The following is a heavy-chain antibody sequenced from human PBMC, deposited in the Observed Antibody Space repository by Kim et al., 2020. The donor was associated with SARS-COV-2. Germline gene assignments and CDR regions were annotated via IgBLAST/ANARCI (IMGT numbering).Heavy chain of an antibody. D-gene: IGHD6-19*01. Sequence: GGSLRLSCVASGFTINTYWMGWFRQAPGKGPEWVANIKEDGSEQYYVDSVNGRSIICRDTANKSQSLKMKNLRLTDLGTDYCASSLAVSATRHFDVWGQG. J-gene: IGHJ4*02. CDR1: GFTINTYW. V-gene: IGHV3-7*03. CDR3: ASSLAVSATRHFDV. CDR2: IKEDGSEQ.